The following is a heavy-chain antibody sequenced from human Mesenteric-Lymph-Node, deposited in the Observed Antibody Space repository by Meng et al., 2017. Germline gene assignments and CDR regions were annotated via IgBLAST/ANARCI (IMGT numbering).Heavy chain of an antibody. V-gene: IGHV4/OR15-8*01. CDR3: ARDTPPGSNKILDY. Sequence: SETLSLTCVVSGGSISSSNWWSWVRQPPGKGREWIGEINHSASTNYNPSLRSRVTISVDTSKNQFSLKLSSVTAADTAVYYCARDTPPGSNKILDYWGQGTLVTVSS. D-gene: IGHD3-10*01. J-gene: IGHJ4*02. CDR1: GGSISSSNW. CDR2: INHSAST.